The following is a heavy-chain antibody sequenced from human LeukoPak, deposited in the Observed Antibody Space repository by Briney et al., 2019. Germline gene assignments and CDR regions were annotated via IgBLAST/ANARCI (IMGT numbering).Heavy chain of an antibody. Sequence: GGSLRLSCAASGFTFSTYWMAWVRQAPGKGLEWVANIKGDDSARHQSDSVKGRFTISRDNAQNSVYLQMSSLRGEDTAIYYCARDVVGSLDYWGQGTLVTVSS. CDR3: ARDVVGSLDY. J-gene: IGHJ4*02. D-gene: IGHD1-26*01. V-gene: IGHV3-7*01. CDR2: IKGDDSAR. CDR1: GFTFSTYW.